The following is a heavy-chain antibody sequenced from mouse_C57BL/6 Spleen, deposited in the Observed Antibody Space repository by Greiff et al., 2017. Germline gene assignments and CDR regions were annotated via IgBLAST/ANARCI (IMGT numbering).Heavy chain of an antibody. CDR1: GFNIKDYY. V-gene: IGHV14-2*01. Sequence: VQLKQSGAELVKPGASVKLSCTASGFNIKDYYMHWVKQRTEQGLEWIGRIDPEDGETKYAPKFQGKATITADTSSTTAYLQLSSLTSEDTAVYYCARYYGSSHWYFDVWGTGTTVTVSS. J-gene: IGHJ1*03. CDR3: ARYYGSSHWYFDV. CDR2: IDPEDGET. D-gene: IGHD1-1*01.